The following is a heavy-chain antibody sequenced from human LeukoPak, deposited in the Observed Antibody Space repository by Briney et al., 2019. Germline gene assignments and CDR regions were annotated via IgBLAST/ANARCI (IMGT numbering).Heavy chain of an antibody. V-gene: IGHV4-59*01. Sequence: SETLSLTCTVSGGSISSYYWSWIRQPPGKGLEWIGYIYYSGSTNYNPSLKGRVTISVDTSKNQFSLKLSSVTAADTAVYYCARDQLTVTTTGFAFDIWGQGTMVTVSS. J-gene: IGHJ3*02. CDR2: IYYSGST. CDR1: GGSISSYY. D-gene: IGHD4-17*01. CDR3: ARDQLTVTTTGFAFDI.